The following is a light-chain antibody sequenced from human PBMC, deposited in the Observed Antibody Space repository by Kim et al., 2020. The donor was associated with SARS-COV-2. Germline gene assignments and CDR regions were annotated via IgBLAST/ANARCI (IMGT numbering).Light chain of an antibody. CDR3: NSRDISGNHVSVV. CDR1: SLKSYY. CDR2: GKN. J-gene: IGLJ2*01. Sequence: GXTVRITGQGDSLKSYYASWYQQKQGQAPVLVIYGKNNRPSGIPDRFSGSSSGNTASLTITGAQAEDEADYYCNSRDISGNHVSVVFGGGTQLTVL. V-gene: IGLV3-19*01.